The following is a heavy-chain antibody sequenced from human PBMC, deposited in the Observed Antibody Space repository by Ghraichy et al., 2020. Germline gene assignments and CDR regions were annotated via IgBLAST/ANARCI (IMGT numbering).Heavy chain of an antibody. J-gene: IGHJ4*02. V-gene: IGHV4-34*01. CDR3: ARAGQQQQVDY. Sequence: SETLSLTCAVYGGSFSGYYWSWIRQPPGKGLEWIGEINHSGSTNYNPSLKSRVTISVDTSKNQFSLKLSSVTAADTAVYYCARAGQQQQVDYWGQGTLVTVSS. CDR1: GGSFSGYY. D-gene: IGHD6-13*01. CDR2: INHSGST.